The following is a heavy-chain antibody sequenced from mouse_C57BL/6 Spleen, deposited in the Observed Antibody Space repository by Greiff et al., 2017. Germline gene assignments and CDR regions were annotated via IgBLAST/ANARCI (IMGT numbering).Heavy chain of an antibody. CDR3: ARGGITTATERFAY. CDR1: GYTFTSYW. Sequence: LQESGAELVMPGASVKLSCKASGYTFTSYWMHWVKQRPGQGLEWIGEIDPSDSYTNYNQKFKGKSTLTVDKSSSTAYMQLSSLTSEDSAVYYCARGGITTATERFAYWGQGTLVTVSA. J-gene: IGHJ3*01. CDR2: IDPSDSYT. D-gene: IGHD1-2*01. V-gene: IGHV1-69*01.